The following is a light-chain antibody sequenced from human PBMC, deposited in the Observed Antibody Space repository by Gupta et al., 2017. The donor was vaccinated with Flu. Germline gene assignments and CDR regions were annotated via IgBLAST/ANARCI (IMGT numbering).Light chain of an antibody. CDR2: EVT. J-gene: IGLJ1*01. V-gene: IGLV2-14*01. CDR3: CSYSSSGTYV. CDR1: SSDVGGYNH. Sequence: QSALTQPASVSGSPGQSTTISCTGTSSDVGGYNHVSWYQQHAGKTPQLMIYEVTNRPSGVSNRFSGSKSGNTASLTISGLRPEDEADYYCCSYSSSGTYVFGTGTKVTVL.